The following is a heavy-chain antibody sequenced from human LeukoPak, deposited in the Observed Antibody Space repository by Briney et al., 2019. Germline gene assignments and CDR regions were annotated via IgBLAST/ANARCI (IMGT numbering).Heavy chain of an antibody. CDR1: SGSFSGYY. D-gene: IGHD3-9*01. CDR2: INHSGST. CDR3: ARAGRGRTYYDILTGYPPFDY. J-gene: IGHJ4*02. Sequence: SETLSLTCAVYSGSFSGYYWSWIRQPPGKGLEWIGEINHSGSTNYNPSLKSRVTISVDTSKNQFSLKLSSVTAADTAVYYCARAGRGRTYYDILTGYPPFDYWGQGTLVTVSS. V-gene: IGHV4-34*01.